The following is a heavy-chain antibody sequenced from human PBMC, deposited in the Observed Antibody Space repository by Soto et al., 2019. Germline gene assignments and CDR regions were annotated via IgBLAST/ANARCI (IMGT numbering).Heavy chain of an antibody. D-gene: IGHD2-2*02. J-gene: IGHJ5*02. CDR2: IYPGDSDT. CDR1: GYSFTSYW. Sequence: EVQLVQSGAEVKEPGESLKISCKGSGYSFTSYWIGWVRQMSGKGLEWMGIIYPGDSDTRYNPSFQGQVTISADKSISTAYLQWSSLKASDTAMYYCARGYCSSTSCYRIRFDPWGQGTLVTVSS. CDR3: ARGYCSSTSCYRIRFDP. V-gene: IGHV5-51*03.